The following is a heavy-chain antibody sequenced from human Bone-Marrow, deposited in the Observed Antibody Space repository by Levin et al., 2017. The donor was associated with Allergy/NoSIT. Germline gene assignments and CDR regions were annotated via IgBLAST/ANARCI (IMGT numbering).Heavy chain of an antibody. CDR3: AREGVVETNFDF. CDR1: GYSFTTFG. CDR2: ISAHNGNT. D-gene: IGHD5-18*01. V-gene: IGHV1-18*01. Sequence: KPGESLKISCKASGYSFTTFGISWVRQAPGQGLEWMGWISAHNGNTNYAQKFQGRVTMTTDTSTSSVYMELRSLRSDDTAVYYCAREGVVETNFDFWGQGTLVTVSS. J-gene: IGHJ4*02.